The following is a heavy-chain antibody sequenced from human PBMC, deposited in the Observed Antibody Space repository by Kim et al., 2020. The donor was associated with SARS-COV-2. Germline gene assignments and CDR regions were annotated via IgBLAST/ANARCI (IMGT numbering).Heavy chain of an antibody. CDR1: GGSFSGYH. D-gene: IGHD3-10*01. CDR2: INHNGSI. V-gene: IGHV4-34*01. J-gene: IGHJ6*02. CDR3: ARGRAGVVPSPILGIGPHYDYFIMDV. Sequence: SETLSLTCAVYGGSFSGYHWSWVRQPPGKGLEWIGEINHNGSINYNPSLKSRVTISIDTSKNQFSLKLTSVTAADTCFYYCARGRAGVVPSPILGIGPHYDYFIMDVWGHGTTVTVSS.